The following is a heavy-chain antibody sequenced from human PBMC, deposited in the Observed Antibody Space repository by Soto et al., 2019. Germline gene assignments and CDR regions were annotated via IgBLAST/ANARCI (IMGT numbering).Heavy chain of an antibody. CDR3: VKDRRTEAYGMEV. D-gene: IGHD2-21*01. J-gene: IGHJ6*02. V-gene: IGHV3-30*18. CDR2: ISYDGFSM. CDR1: GFTFSSYG. Sequence: QVQLMESGGGVVQPGRSLRLSCAASGFTFSSYGMYWVRQAPSRGLEWVAVISYDGFSMFKRDSVKVRFTISRDNSQKTVYLQMNSLRDEETAVYYCVKDRRTEAYGMEVWGPGTTVNVSS.